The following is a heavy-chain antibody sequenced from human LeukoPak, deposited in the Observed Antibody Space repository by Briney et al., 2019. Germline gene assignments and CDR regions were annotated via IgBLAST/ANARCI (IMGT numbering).Heavy chain of an antibody. CDR2: IYTSGST. Sequence: SETLSLTCTVSGGSISSYYWSWIRQPAGKGQEWIGRIYTSGSTNYNPSLKSRVTMSVDTSKNQFSLKLSSVTAADTAVYYCARDPMVRGPNYYYYYGMDVWGQGTTVTVSS. V-gene: IGHV4-4*07. CDR3: ARDPMVRGPNYYYYYGMDV. D-gene: IGHD3-10*01. J-gene: IGHJ6*02. CDR1: GGSISSYY.